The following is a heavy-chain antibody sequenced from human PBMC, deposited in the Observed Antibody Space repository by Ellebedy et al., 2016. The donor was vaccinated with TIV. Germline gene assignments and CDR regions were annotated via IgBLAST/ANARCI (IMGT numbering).Heavy chain of an antibody. Sequence: GESLKISCAASGFSFSSYAMSWVRPAPGKGLEWVSGSSGSGDSTYHADSVKGRFIISRDNSKNTLYLQMNSLRAEDTAVYYCAKEEAAALTAWGQGTLVTVSS. J-gene: IGHJ4*02. CDR3: AKEEAAALTA. CDR2: SSGSGDST. V-gene: IGHV3-23*01. CDR1: GFSFSSYA. D-gene: IGHD6-13*01.